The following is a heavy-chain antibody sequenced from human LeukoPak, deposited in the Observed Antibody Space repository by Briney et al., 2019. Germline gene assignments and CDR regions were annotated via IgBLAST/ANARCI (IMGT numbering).Heavy chain of an antibody. CDR2: IYHSGST. V-gene: IGHV4-4*02. J-gene: IGHJ6*04. CDR1: GGSISSSNW. CDR3: ARVVRQQLPHKLDYYYGMDV. Sequence: PSETLSLTCAVSGGSISSSNWWSWVRQPPGKGLEWIGEIYHSGSTNYNPSLKSRVTISVDKSNNQFSLKLSSVTAADTAVYYCARVVRQQLPHKLDYYYGMDVWGKGTTVTVSS. D-gene: IGHD6-13*01.